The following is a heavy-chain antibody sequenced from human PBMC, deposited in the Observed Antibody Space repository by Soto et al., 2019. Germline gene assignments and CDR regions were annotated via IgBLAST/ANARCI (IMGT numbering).Heavy chain of an antibody. CDR3: AREKTRHDSSGYYSDWFEP. CDR1: GGSISSGGYY. Sequence: TLSLTCTVSGGSISSGGYYWSWIRQHPGKGLEWIGYIYYSGSTYYNPSLKSRVTISVDTSKNQFPLKLCSVTAADTAVYYCAREKTRHDSSGYYSDWFEPWGKGTLVTVSS. J-gene: IGHJ5*02. V-gene: IGHV4-31*03. CDR2: IYYSGST. D-gene: IGHD3-22*01.